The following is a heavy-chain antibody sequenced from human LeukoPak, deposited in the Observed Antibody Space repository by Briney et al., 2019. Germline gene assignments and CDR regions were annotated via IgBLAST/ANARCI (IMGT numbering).Heavy chain of an antibody. Sequence: GESLQISCRGSGYSFTTYWIGWVRQMPGKGLEWMGIIYPGDSDTRYSPSFQGQVTMSADKSINTAYLQWSSLKASDTAMYYCARRQGCSSTSCPPDSWGQGTLLTVSS. CDR2: IYPGDSDT. CDR3: ARRQGCSSTSCPPDS. CDR1: GYSFTTYW. D-gene: IGHD2-2*01. J-gene: IGHJ4*02. V-gene: IGHV5-51*01.